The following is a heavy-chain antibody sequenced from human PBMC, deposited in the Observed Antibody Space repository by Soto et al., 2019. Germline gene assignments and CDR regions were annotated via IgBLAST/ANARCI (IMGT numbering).Heavy chain of an antibody. Sequence: GXSVKVSCKASGFSFTSSALQWVRQARGQRLEWIGWIVVCSGNTNYAQKFRERVTITRDMSTSTAYMELSSLRSEDTAVYYCAADPTYYYDSSGGRFDIWGQGTMVTVSS. D-gene: IGHD3-22*01. CDR3: AADPTYYYDSSGGRFDI. CDR1: GFSFTSSA. J-gene: IGHJ3*02. CDR2: IVVCSGNT. V-gene: IGHV1-58*01.